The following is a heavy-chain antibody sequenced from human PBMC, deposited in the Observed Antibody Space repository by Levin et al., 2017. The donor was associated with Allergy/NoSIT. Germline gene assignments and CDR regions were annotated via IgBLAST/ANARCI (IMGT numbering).Heavy chain of an antibody. CDR2: IKEDGSEK. V-gene: IGHV3-7*01. CDR1: GFTFSSYW. J-gene: IGHJ4*02. CDR3: ARDSGKYDY. D-gene: IGHD1-26*01. Sequence: PGGSLRLSCVVSGFTFSSYWMSWVRQAPGKGLEWVANIKEDGSEKYYVDSVKGRFTISRDNAKNSLYLQMNSLRAEDTAVYYCARDSGKYDYWGQGTLVTVSS.